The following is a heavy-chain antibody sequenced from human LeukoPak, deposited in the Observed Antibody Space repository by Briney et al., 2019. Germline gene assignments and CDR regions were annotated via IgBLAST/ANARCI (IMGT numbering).Heavy chain of an antibody. D-gene: IGHD2-15*01. CDR1: GGSISSYY. V-gene: IGHV4-59*01. Sequence: SETLSLTCTVSGGSISSYYWSWIRQPPGKGLEWIGYIYYSGTTNPNPSLKSRVTISVDTSKNQFSLKLSSVTAADTAVYYCARATSDSLGYYYYGMDVWGQGTTVTVSS. CDR2: IYYSGTT. J-gene: IGHJ6*02. CDR3: ARATSDSLGYYYYGMDV.